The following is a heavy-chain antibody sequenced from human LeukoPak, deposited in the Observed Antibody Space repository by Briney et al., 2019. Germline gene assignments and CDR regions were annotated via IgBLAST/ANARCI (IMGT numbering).Heavy chain of an antibody. CDR1: GFTFSSYS. D-gene: IGHD3-10*01. Sequence: GGSLRLSCAASGFTFSSYSMNWVRQAPGKGLEWVSSISSSSSYIYYADSVKGRFTISRDNAKNTLYLQMNSLRAEDTAVYYCAKVSQWFGELSCPDYWGQGTLVTVSS. V-gene: IGHV3-21*01. CDR3: AKVSQWFGELSCPDY. CDR2: ISSSSSYI. J-gene: IGHJ4*02.